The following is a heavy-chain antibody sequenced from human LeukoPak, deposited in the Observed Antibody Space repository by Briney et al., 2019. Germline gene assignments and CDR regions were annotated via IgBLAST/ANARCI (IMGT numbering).Heavy chain of an antibody. CDR1: GFAFSDYY. J-gene: IGHJ4*02. CDR3: AREPRLAVY. D-gene: IGHD6-19*01. Sequence: GGSLRLSCAGSGFAFSDYYMTWIRQAPGRGLEFISYISGSGKSIVYADSVKGRFTISRDNAKNSLYLQMNSLRDEDTAVYYCAREPRLAVYWGQGTLVTVSS. CDR2: ISGSGKSI. V-gene: IGHV3-11*01.